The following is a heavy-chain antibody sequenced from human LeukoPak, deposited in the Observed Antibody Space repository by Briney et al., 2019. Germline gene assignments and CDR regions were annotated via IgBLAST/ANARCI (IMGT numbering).Heavy chain of an antibody. D-gene: IGHD1-26*01. CDR3: ARSEWELPFDY. J-gene: IGHJ4*02. CDR2: INHSGST. CDR1: GGSFSGYY. Sequence: SETLSLTCAVYGGSFSGYYWSWIRQPPGKGLEWIGEINHSGSTNYNPSLKSRVTISVDTSKNQFSLKLSSVTAADTAVYYCARSEWELPFDYWGQGTLVTVSS. V-gene: IGHV4-34*01.